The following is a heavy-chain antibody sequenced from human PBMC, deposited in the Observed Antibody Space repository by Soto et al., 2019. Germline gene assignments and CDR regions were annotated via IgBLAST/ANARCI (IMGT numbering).Heavy chain of an antibody. J-gene: IGHJ4*02. CDR1: GGSISNYY. V-gene: IGHV4-59*03. Sequence: PSETLSLTCTVSGGSISNYYWSWIRQTPGKGLEWIGYIYYTGDTNYNPSLKSRVNISVDTSKNQFSLKLTSVTAADTAIYYCAKGGTAKLIYWGQGTQVTVSS. CDR3: AKGGTAKLIY. CDR2: IYYTGDT. D-gene: IGHD1-7*01.